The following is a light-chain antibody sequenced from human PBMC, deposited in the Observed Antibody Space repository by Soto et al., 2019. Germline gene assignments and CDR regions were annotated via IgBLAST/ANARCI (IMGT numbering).Light chain of an antibody. V-gene: IGKV1-39*01. Sequence: DIQMTQSPSSLSASVGDRVNITCRASQTISMYLNWYQQKPGKAPMLLLSAASHLQSGVPSRFSGGGSGTDFTLTINGLQPEDSATYFCQQSFSTPPLTFGGGTKVEIK. CDR2: AAS. CDR3: QQSFSTPPLT. CDR1: QTISMY. J-gene: IGKJ4*01.